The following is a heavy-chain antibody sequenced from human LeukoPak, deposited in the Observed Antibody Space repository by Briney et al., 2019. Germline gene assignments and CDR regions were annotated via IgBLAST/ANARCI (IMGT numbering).Heavy chain of an antibody. Sequence: SETLSLTCTVSGYSISSGYYWGWIRQPPGKGLEWIGSIYHSGSTYYNPSLKSRVTISVDTSKNQFSLKLSSVTAADTAVYYCARGGDQAQFDYWGQGTLVTVSS. CDR1: GYSISSGYY. CDR3: ARGGDQAQFDY. D-gene: IGHD4-17*01. J-gene: IGHJ4*02. V-gene: IGHV4-38-2*02. CDR2: IYHSGST.